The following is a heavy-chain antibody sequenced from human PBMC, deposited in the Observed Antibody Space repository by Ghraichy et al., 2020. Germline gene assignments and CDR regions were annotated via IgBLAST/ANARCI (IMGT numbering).Heavy chain of an antibody. CDR1: GYRFSDYA. J-gene: IGHJ6*02. Sequence: ASVKVSCKASGYRFSDYAMNWVRQAPGQGLEWMGWISTNTGNPTYAQGFTGRFVFSLDTSVSTAYLQISSLKPEDTAVYSCGKDRQWQASYGMDVWGQGTTVTVSS. CDR3: GKDRQWQASYGMDV. D-gene: IGHD6-19*01. CDR2: ISTNTGNP. V-gene: IGHV7-4-1*02.